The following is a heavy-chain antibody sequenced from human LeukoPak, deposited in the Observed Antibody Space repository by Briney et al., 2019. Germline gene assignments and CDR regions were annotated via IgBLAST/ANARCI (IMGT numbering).Heavy chain of an antibody. V-gene: IGHV7-4-1*02. Sequence: EASVKVSCKASEYTLTNYALNWVRQAPGQGLEWMGWINTNTGNPTYAQGFTGRFVFSLDTSVNTAYLQISSLKAEDTAIYYCARVQGYCSTTSCYPHYWGQGTLVTVSS. CDR1: EYTLTNYA. D-gene: IGHD2-2*01. CDR2: INTNTGNP. J-gene: IGHJ4*02. CDR3: ARVQGYCSTTSCYPHY.